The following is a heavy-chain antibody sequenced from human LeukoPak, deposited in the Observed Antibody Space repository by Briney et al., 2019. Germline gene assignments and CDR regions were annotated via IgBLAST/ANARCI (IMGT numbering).Heavy chain of an antibody. D-gene: IGHD6-19*01. CDR1: GGTFSSYA. Sequence: ASVKVSCKASGGTFSSYAISWVRQAPGQGLEWMGGIIPIFGTANYAQKFQGRVTITADESTSTAYMELSSLRSEDTAVYYCAREGEQWGYYFDYWGQGTLVTVSS. CDR2: IIPIFGTA. J-gene: IGHJ4*02. V-gene: IGHV1-69*01. CDR3: AREGEQWGYYFDY.